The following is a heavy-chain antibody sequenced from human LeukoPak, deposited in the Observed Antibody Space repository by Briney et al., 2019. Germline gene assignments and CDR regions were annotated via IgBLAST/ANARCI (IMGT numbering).Heavy chain of an antibody. D-gene: IGHD2-2*01. CDR1: GYTFTTYG. CDR3: ARALQLVVPSVVKPTYYYYGMDV. V-gene: IGHV1-18*01. J-gene: IGHJ6*02. Sequence: GASVKVSRKASGYTFTTYGISWVRQAPGQGLEWMGWISAYNGNTNYAQKFQDRVTMTTATSTSTVYMELRSLRSDDTAVYYCARALQLVVPSVVKPTYYYYGMDVWGQGTTVTVSS. CDR2: ISAYNGNT.